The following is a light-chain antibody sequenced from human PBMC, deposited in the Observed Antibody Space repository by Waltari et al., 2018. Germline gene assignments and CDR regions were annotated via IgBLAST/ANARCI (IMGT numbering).Light chain of an antibody. V-gene: IGKV3-11*01. J-gene: IGKJ4*01. Sequence: NVLTPSPALLSFFPRERATLPCRASQSVGTYLAWYQQRPGQSPRLLIYDASYRATGIPARFSGSGSETDFTLTISSLQPEDFAVYYCQQRRNWPLTFGGGTRVEI. CDR3: QQRRNWPLT. CDR2: DAS. CDR1: QSVGTY.